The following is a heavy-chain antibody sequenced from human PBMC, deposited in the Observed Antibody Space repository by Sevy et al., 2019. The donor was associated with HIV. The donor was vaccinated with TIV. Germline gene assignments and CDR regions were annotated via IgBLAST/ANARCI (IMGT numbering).Heavy chain of an antibody. CDR3: ALERLSSDVAEYFQN. Sequence: GGSLRLSCATSGFTFSSYSMHWVRQAPGKGLEWVATISYDGINKHYANSVKGRFTISRDNFQNSLSLQMNSLRAEDTAVYFCALERLSSDVAEYFQNWGQGTLVTVSS. CDR2: ISYDGINK. D-gene: IGHD1-1*01. J-gene: IGHJ1*01. CDR1: GFTFSSYS. V-gene: IGHV3-30-3*01.